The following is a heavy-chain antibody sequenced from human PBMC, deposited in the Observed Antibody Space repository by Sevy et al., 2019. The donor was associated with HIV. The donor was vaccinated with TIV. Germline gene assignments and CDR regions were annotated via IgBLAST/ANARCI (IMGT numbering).Heavy chain of an antibody. Sequence: SETLSLTCTVSGGSISSYYWSWIRQPPGKGLEWIGYIYYSGSTNYNPSLKSRVTISVDTSKNQFSLKLSSVTAADTAVYYCVRGTERDIDYYDSSGFGAFDIWGQGTMVTVSS. CDR1: GGSISSYY. D-gene: IGHD3-22*01. CDR2: IYYSGST. CDR3: VRGTERDIDYYDSSGFGAFDI. J-gene: IGHJ3*02. V-gene: IGHV4-59*13.